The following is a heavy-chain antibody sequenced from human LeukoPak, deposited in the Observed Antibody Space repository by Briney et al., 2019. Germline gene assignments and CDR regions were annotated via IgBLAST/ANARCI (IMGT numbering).Heavy chain of an antibody. CDR1: GFTFSTYG. Sequence: GGSLRLSCAASGFTFSTYGMHWVRQPPGKGLEWVAFIRYDGSNKYQADSVKGRFTISRDNSKNTLYLQMNSLRTEDTAVYYCARTRAAAGYSSFWFDPWGQGTLVTVSS. CDR3: ARTRAAAGYSSFWFDP. D-gene: IGHD6-13*01. V-gene: IGHV3-30*02. J-gene: IGHJ5*02. CDR2: IRYDGSNK.